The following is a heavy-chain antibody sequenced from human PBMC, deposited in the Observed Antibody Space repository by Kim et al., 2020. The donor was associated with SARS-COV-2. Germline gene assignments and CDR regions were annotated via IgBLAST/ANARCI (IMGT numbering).Heavy chain of an antibody. Sequence: GGSLRLSCAASGFTFSSYSMNWVRQAPGKGLEWVSSISSSSSYIYYADSVKGRFTISRDNAKNSLYLQMNSLRAGDTAVYYCARVINGIAAAGLYFDYWGQGTLVTVSS. V-gene: IGHV3-21*01. CDR1: GFTFSSYS. J-gene: IGHJ4*02. CDR3: ARVINGIAAAGLYFDY. D-gene: IGHD6-13*01. CDR2: ISSSSSYI.